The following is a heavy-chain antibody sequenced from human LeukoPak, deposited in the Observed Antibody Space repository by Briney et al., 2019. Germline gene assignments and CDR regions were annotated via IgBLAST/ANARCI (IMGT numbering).Heavy chain of an antibody. CDR1: GFTFSNYW. Sequence: SGGSLRLSCAASGFTFSNYWMSWVRQAPGKGLEWVSAISGSGGSTYYADSVKGRFTISRDNSKNTLYLQMNSLRAEDTAVYYCAKCGRKVATIIHWGQGTLVTVSS. V-gene: IGHV3-23*01. D-gene: IGHD5-12*01. CDR2: ISGSGGST. J-gene: IGHJ4*02. CDR3: AKCGRKVATIIH.